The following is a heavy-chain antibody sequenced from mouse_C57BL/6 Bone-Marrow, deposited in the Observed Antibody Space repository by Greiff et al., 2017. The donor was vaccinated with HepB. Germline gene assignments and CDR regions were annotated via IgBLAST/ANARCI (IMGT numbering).Heavy chain of an antibody. J-gene: IGHJ3*01. V-gene: IGHV5-6*01. CDR1: GFTFSSYG. CDR3: ARILVYYYGSSWGFAY. Sequence: EVKLVESGGDLVKPGGSLKLSCAASGFTFSSYGMSWVRQTPDKRLEWVATISSGGSYTYYPDSVKGRFTISRDNAKNTLYLQMSSLKSEDTAMYYCARILVYYYGSSWGFAYWGQGTLVTVSA. CDR2: ISSGGSYT. D-gene: IGHD1-1*01.